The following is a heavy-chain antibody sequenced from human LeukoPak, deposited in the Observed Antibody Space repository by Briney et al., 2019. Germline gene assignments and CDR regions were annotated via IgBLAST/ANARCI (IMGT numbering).Heavy chain of an antibody. CDR2: MNPNSGNT. CDR3: ARVPRVPKSNGSGSYRMHY. J-gene: IGHJ4*02. CDR1: GYTFTSYD. Sequence: GASVKVSCKASGYTFTSYDINWVRQATGQGLEWMGWMNPNSGNTGYAQKFQGRVTMTRNTSISTAYMELSSLRSEDTAVYYCARVPRVPKSNGSGSYRMHYWGQGTLVTVSS. V-gene: IGHV1-8*01. D-gene: IGHD3-10*01.